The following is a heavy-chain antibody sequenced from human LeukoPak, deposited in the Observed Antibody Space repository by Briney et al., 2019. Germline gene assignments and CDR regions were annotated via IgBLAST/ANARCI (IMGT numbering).Heavy chain of an antibody. V-gene: IGHV4-59*01. CDR2: IYYSGST. CDR1: GGSINSYY. J-gene: IGHJ5*02. CDR3: ARGLTANWLDP. D-gene: IGHD2-8*01. Sequence: PSETLSLTCTVSGGSINSYYWSWIRQPPGKGLEWIGYIYYSGSTNYNPSLKSRVTISVDTSKNQFSLKLSSVTAADTAVYYCARGLTANWLDPWGQGTLVTVSS.